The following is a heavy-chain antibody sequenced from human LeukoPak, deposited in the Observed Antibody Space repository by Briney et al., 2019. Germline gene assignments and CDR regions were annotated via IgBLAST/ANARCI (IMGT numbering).Heavy chain of an antibody. D-gene: IGHD6-13*01. J-gene: IGHJ5*02. Sequence: GRSLRLSCAASGFTFSSYAVHWVRQAPGKGLEWVAVISYDGSNKYYADSVKGRFTISRDNSKNTLYLQMNSLRAEDTAVYYCARPKNTEQQLVNWFDHWGQGTLVTVSS. CDR1: GFTFSSYA. CDR2: ISYDGSNK. V-gene: IGHV3-30*04. CDR3: ARPKNTEQQLVNWFDH.